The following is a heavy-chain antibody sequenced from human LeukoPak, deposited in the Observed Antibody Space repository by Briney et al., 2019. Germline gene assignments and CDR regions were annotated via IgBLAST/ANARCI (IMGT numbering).Heavy chain of an antibody. CDR2: ISSSSSYI. D-gene: IGHD3-10*01. J-gene: IGHJ4*02. V-gene: IGHV3-21*04. Sequence: GGSLRLSCAASGFTFSSYSMNWVRQAPGKGLEWVSSISSSSSYIYYADSVKGRFTISRDNAKNSLYLQMNSLRAEDTAVYYCAKERITMVRGAMGASGYWGQGTLVTVSS. CDR1: GFTFSSYS. CDR3: AKERITMVRGAMGASGY.